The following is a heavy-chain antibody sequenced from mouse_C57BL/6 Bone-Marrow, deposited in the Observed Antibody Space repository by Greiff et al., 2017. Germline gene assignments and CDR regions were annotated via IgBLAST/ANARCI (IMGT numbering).Heavy chain of an antibody. Sequence: EVQVVESGGGLVKPGGSLKLSCAASGFTFSDYGMHWVRQAPEKGLEWVAYISSGSSTIYYAATVKGRFTISRDNAKNNLFLQMTSRRSEDTAMYYCASSTMVTTTELYWGQGTLVTVSA. CDR2: ISSGSSTI. CDR1: GFTFSDYG. J-gene: IGHJ3*01. D-gene: IGHD2-2*01. CDR3: ASSTMVTTTELY. V-gene: IGHV5-17*01.